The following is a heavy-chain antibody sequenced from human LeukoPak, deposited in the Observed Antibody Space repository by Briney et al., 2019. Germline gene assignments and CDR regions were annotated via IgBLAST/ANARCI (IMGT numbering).Heavy chain of an antibody. CDR1: GFTFSSYG. Sequence: PGGSLRLSCAASGFTFSSYGMHWVRQAPGKGLEWVAVTSYDETNKYYADSVKGRFTISRDNSKNTLYLQMNSLRAEDTAVYYCAKDSSSSNYYYGLDVWGQGTTVTVSS. J-gene: IGHJ6*02. D-gene: IGHD6-13*01. CDR2: TSYDETNK. V-gene: IGHV3-30*18. CDR3: AKDSSSSNYYYGLDV.